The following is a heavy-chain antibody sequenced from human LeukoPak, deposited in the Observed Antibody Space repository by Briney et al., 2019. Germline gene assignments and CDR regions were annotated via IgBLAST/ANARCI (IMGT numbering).Heavy chain of an antibody. J-gene: IGHJ4*02. CDR3: AKDIMVRGLFDQ. D-gene: IGHD3-10*01. V-gene: IGHV3-23*01. CDR2: ISGSGGGI. Sequence: GGSLRLSCAASGFSFSTYAMSWVRQAPGKGLEWVSTISGSGGGIYYADSVKGRFIISGDNSENTLSLQMSSLRAEDTAIYYCAKDIMVRGLFDQWGQGTLVTVSS. CDR1: GFSFSTYA.